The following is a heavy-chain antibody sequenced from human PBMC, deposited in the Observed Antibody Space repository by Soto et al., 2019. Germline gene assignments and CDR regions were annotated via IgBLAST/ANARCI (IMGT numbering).Heavy chain of an antibody. J-gene: IGHJ4*02. CDR2: IYTDGTT. CDR1: GDSISDYFY. D-gene: IGHD2-15*01. V-gene: IGHV4-4*07. Sequence: QVQLQGSGPGQVKPSETLSLTYTVSGDSISDYFYWSWIRQPAGKVLEWIGRIYTDGTTKYNPSLKSRVTLSLDQSKNQFSLRLSSVTAADTAVYYFAREVRGGFTGIFDQWGRGSRGTVSS. CDR3: AREVRGGFTGIFDQ.